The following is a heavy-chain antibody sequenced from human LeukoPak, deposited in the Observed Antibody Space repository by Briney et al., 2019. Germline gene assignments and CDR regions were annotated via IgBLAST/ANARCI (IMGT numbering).Heavy chain of an antibody. V-gene: IGHV3-30-3*01. J-gene: IGHJ4*02. D-gene: IGHD1-26*01. Sequence: GGSLRLSCAASGFTFSSYAMHWVRQAPGKGLEWVAVISYDGSNKYYADSVKGRFTISRDNSKNTLYLQMNSLRAEDTAVYYCARDHPRIVGATGDIDYWGQGTLVTVSS. CDR1: GFTFSSYA. CDR2: ISYDGSNK. CDR3: ARDHPRIVGATGDIDY.